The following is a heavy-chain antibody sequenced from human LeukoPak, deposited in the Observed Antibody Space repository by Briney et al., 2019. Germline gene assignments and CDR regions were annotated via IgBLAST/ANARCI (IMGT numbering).Heavy chain of an antibody. D-gene: IGHD3-22*01. Sequence: GGSLRLSCAASGFTFSSYAMHWVRQAPGKGLEWVAVISYDGSNKYYADSVKGRFTISRDNSKNTLYLQMNSLRAEDTAVYYCARDSLGTLYYYDSRLDYWGQGTLVTVSS. V-gene: IGHV3-30-3*01. J-gene: IGHJ4*02. CDR1: GFTFSSYA. CDR2: ISYDGSNK. CDR3: ARDSLGTLYYYDSRLDY.